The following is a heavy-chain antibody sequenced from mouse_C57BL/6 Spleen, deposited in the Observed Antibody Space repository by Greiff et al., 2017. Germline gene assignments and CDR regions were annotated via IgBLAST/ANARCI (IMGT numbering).Heavy chain of an antibody. CDR1: GYSFTGYY. J-gene: IGHJ4*01. CDR3: ARDGKSAMDY. D-gene: IGHD2-1*01. CDR2: INPSTGGT. Sequence: VQLKESGPELVKPGASVKISCKASGYSFTGYYMNWVKQSPEKSLEWIGEINPSTGGTTYNQKFKAKATLTVDKSSSTAYMQLKSLTSEDSAVYYCARDGKSAMDYWGQGTSVTVSS. V-gene: IGHV1-42*01.